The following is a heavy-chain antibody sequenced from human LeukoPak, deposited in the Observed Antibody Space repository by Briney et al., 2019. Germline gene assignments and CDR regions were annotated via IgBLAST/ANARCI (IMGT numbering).Heavy chain of an antibody. D-gene: IGHD4-17*01. CDR3: AKDRGYGDYYFDY. Sequence: PGGSLRHSRAASGFTFSSYAMRWVRQAPGKGLEWVSDISGSGGSTYYADSVKGRFTITRDNSKNPLYMQMNSLRAEDTALYYCAKDRGYGDYYFDYWGQGTLVTVSS. CDR1: GFTFSSYA. J-gene: IGHJ4*02. CDR2: ISGSGGST. V-gene: IGHV3-23*01.